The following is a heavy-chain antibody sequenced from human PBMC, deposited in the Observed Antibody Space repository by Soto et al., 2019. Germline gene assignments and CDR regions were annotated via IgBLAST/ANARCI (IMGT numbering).Heavy chain of an antibody. CDR1: GFTFSSYS. D-gene: IGHD6-25*01. CDR3: ARPPGYNDGGDY. V-gene: IGHV3-74*01. J-gene: IGHJ4*02. CDR2: INSDGSST. Sequence: GGSLRLSCAASGFTFSSYSMNWVRQAPGKGLEWVSSINSDGSSTSYADSVKGRFTISRDNAKNTLYLQMNSLRAEDTAVYYCARPPGYNDGGDYWGQGTLVTVSS.